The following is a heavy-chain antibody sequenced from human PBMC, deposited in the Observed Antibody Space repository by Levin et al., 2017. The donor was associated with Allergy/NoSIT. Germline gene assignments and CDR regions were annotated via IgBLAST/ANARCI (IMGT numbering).Heavy chain of an antibody. D-gene: IGHD2-15*01. Sequence: SGGSLRLSCAASGFTFSSYGMHWVRQAPGKGLEWVAVIWYDGSNKYYADSVKGRFTISRDNSKNTLYLQMNSLRAEDTAVYYCARERYCSGGSCYRLFDYWGHGTLVTVSS. CDR3: ARERYCSGGSCYRLFDY. CDR1: GFTFSSYG. V-gene: IGHV3-33*01. J-gene: IGHJ4*01. CDR2: IWYDGSNK.